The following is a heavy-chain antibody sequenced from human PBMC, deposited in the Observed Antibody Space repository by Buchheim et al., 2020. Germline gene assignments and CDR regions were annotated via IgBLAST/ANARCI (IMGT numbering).Heavy chain of an antibody. CDR2: ISYDGSNK. Sequence: QVQLVESGGGVVQPGRSLRLSCAASGFTFSSYAMHWVRQAPGKGLEWVAVISYDGSNKYYADSVKGRFTISRDNSKNTLYLQMNSLRAEDTAVYYCARVSEMGTINTSDYWGQGTL. J-gene: IGHJ4*02. CDR1: GFTFSSYA. D-gene: IGHD5-24*01. V-gene: IGHV3-30-3*01. CDR3: ARVSEMGTINTSDY.